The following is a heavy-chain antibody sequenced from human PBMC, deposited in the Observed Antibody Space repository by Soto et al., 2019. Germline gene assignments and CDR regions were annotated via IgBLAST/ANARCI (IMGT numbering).Heavy chain of an antibody. CDR1: GGSISSYY. V-gene: IGHV4-59*01. Sequence: SETLSLTCTVSGGSISSYYWSWIRQPPGKGLEWIGYIDYSGSTNYNPSLKSRVTISVDTSKNQFSLKLSSVTAADTAVYYCARANYYDSSGYPPHYFDFWGQGTLVIGSS. J-gene: IGHJ4*02. D-gene: IGHD3-22*01. CDR3: ARANYYDSSGYPPHYFDF. CDR2: IDYSGST.